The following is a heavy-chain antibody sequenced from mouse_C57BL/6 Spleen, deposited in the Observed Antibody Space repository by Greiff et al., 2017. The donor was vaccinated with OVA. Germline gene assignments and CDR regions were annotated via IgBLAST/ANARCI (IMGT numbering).Heavy chain of an antibody. Sequence: VQLQQSGAELAKPGASVTLSCKASGYTFTSYWMHWVKQRPGQGLEWIGYLNPSSGYTKYNQKFKDKATLTADKSSSTAYMQLSSLTYEDSAVYYCARRASTVVAPFAYWGQGTLVTVSA. CDR1: GYTFTSYW. D-gene: IGHD1-1*01. CDR3: ARRASTVVAPFAY. CDR2: LNPSSGYT. V-gene: IGHV1-7*01. J-gene: IGHJ3*01.